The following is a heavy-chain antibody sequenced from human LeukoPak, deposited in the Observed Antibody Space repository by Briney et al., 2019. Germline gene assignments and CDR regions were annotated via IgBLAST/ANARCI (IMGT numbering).Heavy chain of an antibody. CDR2: KWYDGSNK. J-gene: IGHJ4*02. Sequence: GGSLRLTCAASGFAFSSYGMHWGRQAPGKGLEWVAFKWYDGSNKYYADSVKGRFTMSRDMSKNSLYLQMNSLRAEDTAVYYCAKDRVTMVRGVIITFDYWGQGTLVTVSS. D-gene: IGHD3-10*01. CDR3: AKDRVTMVRGVIITFDY. V-gene: IGHV3-30*02. CDR1: GFAFSSYG.